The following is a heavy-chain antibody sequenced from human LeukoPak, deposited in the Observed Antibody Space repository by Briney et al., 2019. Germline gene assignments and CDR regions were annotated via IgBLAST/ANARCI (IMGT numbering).Heavy chain of an antibody. CDR2: ISSSSSYI. CDR1: GFTFSSYS. V-gene: IGHV3-21*01. Sequence: GGSLRLSCAASGFTFSSYSMNWVRQAPGKGLEWVSSISSSSSYIYYADSVKGRFTISRDNAKNSLYLQMNSLRAEDTAVYYCAITIAVAGIEGFDPWGQGTLVTVSS. CDR3: AITIAVAGIEGFDP. J-gene: IGHJ5*02. D-gene: IGHD6-19*01.